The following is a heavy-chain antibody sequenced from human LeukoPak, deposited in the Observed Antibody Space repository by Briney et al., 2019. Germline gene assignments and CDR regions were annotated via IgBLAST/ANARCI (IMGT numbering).Heavy chain of an antibody. V-gene: IGHV3-48*01. CDR1: GFTFNNFA. CDR2: ISGSGSTT. J-gene: IGHJ4*02. D-gene: IGHD4-17*01. CDR3: ARYGDYGDDY. Sequence: GGSLRLSCAASGFTFNNFAMDWVRQAPGKGLQWLSYISGSGSTTYYEDSVKGRFTISRDSATQSVFLQMNSLRADDTAVYYCARYGDYGDDYWGQGTLVTVSS.